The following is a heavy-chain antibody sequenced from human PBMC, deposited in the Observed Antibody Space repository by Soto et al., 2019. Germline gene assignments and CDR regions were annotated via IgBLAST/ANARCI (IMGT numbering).Heavy chain of an antibody. CDR3: APHSEKYSSGWVYFDY. J-gene: IGHJ4*02. CDR1: GYTFTSYG. D-gene: IGHD6-19*01. Sequence: QVQLVQSGAEVKKPGASVKVSCKASGYTFTSYGISWVRQAPGQGLEWMGWISAYNGNTNYAQKLQGRVTMTTDTSTSTAYMELRGLRSDDTAVYYCAPHSEKYSSGWVYFDYWGQGTLVTVSS. V-gene: IGHV1-18*01. CDR2: ISAYNGNT.